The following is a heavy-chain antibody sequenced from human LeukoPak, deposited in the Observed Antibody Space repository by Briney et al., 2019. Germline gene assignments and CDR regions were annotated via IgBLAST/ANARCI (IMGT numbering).Heavy chain of an antibody. CDR3: SRVPGRIADY. D-gene: IGHD1-14*01. CDR2: IHQSGTT. V-gene: IGHV4-59*12. J-gene: IGHJ4*02. CDR1: GGSLSTYY. Sequence: SETLSLTCSVSGGSLSTYYWTWTRQPPGKGLEWIGYIHQSGTTEFNPSLKSRVTMSLDTSRNQFSLRMSTVTAADTAVYYCSRVPGRIADYWGQGTLVTVSS.